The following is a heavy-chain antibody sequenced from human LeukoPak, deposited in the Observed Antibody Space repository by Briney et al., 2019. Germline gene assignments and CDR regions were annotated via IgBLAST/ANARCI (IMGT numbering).Heavy chain of an antibody. J-gene: IGHJ4*02. V-gene: IGHV1-2*02. D-gene: IGHD4-23*01. Sequence: ASVKVSCKASGYTFTGYYMHWVRQAPGQGLEWMGWINPNSGGTNYAQKFQGRVTMTRDTSISTAYMELSRLRSDDTAVYYCARDYGGNSVQGYWGQGTLVTVSS. CDR2: INPNSGGT. CDR3: ARDYGGNSVQGY. CDR1: GYTFTGYY.